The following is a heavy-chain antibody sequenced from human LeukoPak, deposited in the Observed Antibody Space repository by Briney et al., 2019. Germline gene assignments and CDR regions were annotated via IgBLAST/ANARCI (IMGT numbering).Heavy chain of an antibody. CDR2: IIPIFGTA. Sequence: SVKVSCKASGGTFSSYAISWVRKAPGQGLEWMGRIIPIFGTANYAQEFQGRVTITTDESTSTAYMELSSLRSEDTAVYYCAREPRYYYDSSGYYYFDYWGQGTLVTVSS. J-gene: IGHJ4*02. D-gene: IGHD3-22*01. CDR3: AREPRYYYDSSGYYYFDY. CDR1: GGTFSSYA. V-gene: IGHV1-69*05.